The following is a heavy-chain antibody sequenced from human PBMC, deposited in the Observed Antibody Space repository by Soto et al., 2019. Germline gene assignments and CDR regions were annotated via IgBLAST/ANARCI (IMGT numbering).Heavy chain of an antibody. CDR2: IVVGSGNT. CDR1: GFTFTSSA. D-gene: IGHD1-20*01. V-gene: IGHV1-58*01. Sequence: QMQLVQSGPEVKKPGTSVKVSCKASGFTFTSSAVQWVRQARGQRLEWIGWIVVGSGNTNYAQKFQERVTITRDMSTSTAYMELSSLRSEDTAVYYCAATYNWNDRYYYYYGMDVWGQGTTVTVSS. CDR3: AATYNWNDRYYYYYGMDV. J-gene: IGHJ6*02.